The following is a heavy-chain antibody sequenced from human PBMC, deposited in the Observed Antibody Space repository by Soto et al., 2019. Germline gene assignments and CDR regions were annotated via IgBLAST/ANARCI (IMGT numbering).Heavy chain of an antibody. CDR3: AKDQRPLVVIIDY. D-gene: IGHD3-22*01. V-gene: IGHV3-23*01. CDR2: ISGSGGST. J-gene: IGHJ4*02. CDR1: GFTFSSYA. Sequence: GGSLRLSCAASGFTFSSYAMSLVRQAPGKGLEWVSAISGSGGSTYYADSVKGRFTISRDNSKNTLYLQMNSLRAEDTAVYYCAKDQRPLVVIIDYWGQGTLVTVSS.